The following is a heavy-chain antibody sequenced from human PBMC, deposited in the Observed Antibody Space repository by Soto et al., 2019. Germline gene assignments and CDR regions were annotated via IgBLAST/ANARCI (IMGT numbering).Heavy chain of an antibody. CDR3: ARSLGYCRSTSCLNWFDP. D-gene: IGHD2-2*01. J-gene: IGHJ5*02. CDR1: GGSISSYY. V-gene: IGHV4-59*01. CDR2: IYYSGST. Sequence: SETLSLTCTVSGGSISSYYWSWIRQPPGKGLEWIGYIYYSGSTNYNPSLKSRVTISVDTSKNQFSLKLSSVTAADTAVYYCARSLGYCRSTSCLNWFDPWGQGTQVTVSS.